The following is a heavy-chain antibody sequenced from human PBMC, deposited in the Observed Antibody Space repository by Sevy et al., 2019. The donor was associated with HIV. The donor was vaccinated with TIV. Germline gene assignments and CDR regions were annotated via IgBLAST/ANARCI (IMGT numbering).Heavy chain of an antibody. V-gene: IGHV4-31*03. CDR3: AREMEGSGTYGMDV. J-gene: IGHJ6*02. CDR1: GGSISSGDSS. CDR2: IHYSGSP. Sequence: SETLSLTCTVSGGSISSGDSSWSWIRQHPGKGLEWIGYIHYSGSPYYNQSPKRRVTLSVATSKNQFSLKLTSVTAADTAVYYCAREMEGSGTYGMDVWGQGTTVTVSS. D-gene: IGHD3-10*01.